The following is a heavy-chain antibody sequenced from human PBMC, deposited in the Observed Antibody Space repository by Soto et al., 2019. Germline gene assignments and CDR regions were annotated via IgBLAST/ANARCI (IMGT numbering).Heavy chain of an antibody. Sequence: QVQLQESGPGLVKPSETLSLTCTVSGASMSRYYWHWIRQAPGEGLEWLGFIYSSGSTTYNPSLKRRVTISLDTSQSQFSLNLRSVTATDTAIYYCARRWGFEDALDIWGPGTNVTVSS. V-gene: IGHV4-59*08. D-gene: IGHD3-10*01. CDR1: GASMSRYY. CDR2: IYSSGST. CDR3: ARRWGFEDALDI. J-gene: IGHJ3*02.